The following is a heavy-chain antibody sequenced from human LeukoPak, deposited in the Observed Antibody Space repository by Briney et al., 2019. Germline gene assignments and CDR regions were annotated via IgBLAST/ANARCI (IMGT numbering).Heavy chain of an antibody. V-gene: IGHV3-11*01. CDR1: GFSFSDYY. Sequence: SGGSLRLSCVASGFSFSDYYMSWIRQAPGKGLEWVSYIGSTIYYADSVKGRFTISRDNSKNTLYLQMNSLRAEDTAVYYCARGSYDSSGYLGYWGQGTLVTVSS. CDR3: ARGSYDSSGYLGY. J-gene: IGHJ4*02. CDR2: IGSTI. D-gene: IGHD3-22*01.